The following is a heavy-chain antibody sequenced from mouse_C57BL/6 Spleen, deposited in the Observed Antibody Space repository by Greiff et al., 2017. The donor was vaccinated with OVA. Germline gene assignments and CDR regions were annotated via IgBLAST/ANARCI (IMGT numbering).Heavy chain of an antibody. CDR1: GYTFTSYW. J-gene: IGHJ3*02. CDR2: IHPSDSDT. D-gene: IGHD3-2*02. CDR3: ARRDSSGYVG. V-gene: IGHV1-74*01. Sequence: QVQLKQPGAELVKPGASVKVSCKASGYTFTSYWMHWVKQRPGQGLEWIGRIHPSDSDTNYNQKFKGKATLTVDKSSSSAYLPLHSLTSEDSAVYFCARRDSSGYVGWGQGTLVTVSA.